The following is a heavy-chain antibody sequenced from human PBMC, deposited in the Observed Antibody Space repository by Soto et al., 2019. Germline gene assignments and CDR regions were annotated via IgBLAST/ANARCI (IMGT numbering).Heavy chain of an antibody. CDR1: GDSVSSGDSY. V-gene: IGHV4-30-4*01. CDR3: VIGGNPYHYATSGPGTFDK. Sequence: QVQLQESGPGLVKPSQTLSLTCSVSGDSVSSGDSYWSWIRQPPGKALEWIGYTSFSGYTSYSPSLKSRVPISVDMSKSHFSLRLTSVTAADTAVYYCVIGGNPYHYATSGPGTFDKWGQGTLVSVSS. CDR2: TSFSGYT. J-gene: IGHJ4*02. D-gene: IGHD1-26*01.